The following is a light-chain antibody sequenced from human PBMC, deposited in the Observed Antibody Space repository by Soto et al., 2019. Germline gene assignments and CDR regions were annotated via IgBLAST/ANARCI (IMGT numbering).Light chain of an antibody. V-gene: IGKV3-20*01. CDR2: GAS. CDR1: QSVSSSY. J-gene: IGKJ5*01. CDR3: QQYSDLPMT. Sequence: EIVLKQSPGTLSLSPGERANLSCRASQSVSSSYLAWYQQKPGQAPRLLIYGASRRATGIPDRFSGSASGTDFTLTISRLEPEDFAVYFCQQYSDLPMTFGQGTRLEIK.